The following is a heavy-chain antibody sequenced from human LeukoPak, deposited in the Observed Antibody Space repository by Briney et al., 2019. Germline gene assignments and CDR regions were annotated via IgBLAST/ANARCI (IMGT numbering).Heavy chain of an antibody. CDR2: ISNTGGYI. CDR3: ARDEMYGSGSYAYFDY. V-gene: IGHV3-21*01. CDR1: GFTFSSYG. D-gene: IGHD3-10*01. Sequence: GGSLRLSCAASGFTFSSYGMNWVRQAPGKGLEWVSSISNTGGYIYYADSVKGRFTISRDNAKNSLYLQLNSLRAEDTAVYYCARDEMYGSGSYAYFDYWGQGTLVTVSS. J-gene: IGHJ4*02.